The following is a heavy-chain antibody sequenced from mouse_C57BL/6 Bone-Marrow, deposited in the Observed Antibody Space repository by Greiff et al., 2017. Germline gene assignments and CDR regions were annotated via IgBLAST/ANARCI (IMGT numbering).Heavy chain of an antibody. CDR2: IYPSDGET. CDR3: ARSAYVSRSREDYLGY. V-gene: IGHV1-61*01. D-gene: IGHD1-1*01. Sequence: VQLQQPGAELVRPGSSVKLSCKASGYTFTSYWMDWVKQRPGQGLEWIGNIYPSDGETHYNQKFKDKATLTVDKSSSTAYMQLSSLTAEDSAVXYCARSAYVSRSREDYLGYWGQGTTLTVSS. CDR1: GYTFTSYW. J-gene: IGHJ2*01.